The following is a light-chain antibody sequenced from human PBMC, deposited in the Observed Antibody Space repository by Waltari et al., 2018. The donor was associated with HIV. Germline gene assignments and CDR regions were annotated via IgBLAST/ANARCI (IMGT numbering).Light chain of an antibody. CDR2: GVT. Sequence: QSALTQPASVSGSPGQSITISCTGITSDIGDYNYVSWYQQHSDKAPKLIVYGVTQRPSGVSGRFSGSKSGNTASLTISGLQAEDEADYYCSSYTGITTLLYVFGSGTKVTVL. CDR3: SSYTGITTLLYV. V-gene: IGLV2-14*01. J-gene: IGLJ1*01. CDR1: TSDIGDYNY.